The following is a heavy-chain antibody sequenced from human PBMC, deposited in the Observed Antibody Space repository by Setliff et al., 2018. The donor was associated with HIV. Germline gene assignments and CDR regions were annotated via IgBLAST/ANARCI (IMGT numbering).Heavy chain of an antibody. V-gene: IGHV1-69*06. D-gene: IGHD3-22*01. J-gene: IGHJ4*02. CDR2: ITPIFATA. Sequence: ASVKVSCKASGGNLNNYGISWVRQAPGQGLEWMGRITPIFATANYAQNFQDRVTITADTSARIVYMELSSLRSDDTAVYYCAKGGGNYYDNSGQSYYFEYWGQGTLVTVSS. CDR3: AKGGGNYYDNSGQSYYFEY. CDR1: GGNLNNYG.